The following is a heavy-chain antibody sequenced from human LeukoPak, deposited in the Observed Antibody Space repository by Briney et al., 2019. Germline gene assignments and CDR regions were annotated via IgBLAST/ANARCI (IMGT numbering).Heavy chain of an antibody. CDR1: GYSISSGYY. J-gene: IGHJ4*02. D-gene: IGHD6-13*01. CDR3: ARGWEAAAAGTDQFDY. V-gene: IGHV4-38-2*02. Sequence: ASETLSLTCTVSGYSISSGYYWGWIRQPPGKGLEWIGSIYHSGSTYYNPSLRSRVTISVDTSKNQFSLKLSSVTAADTAVYYCARGWEAAAAGTDQFDYWGQGTLVTVSS. CDR2: IYHSGST.